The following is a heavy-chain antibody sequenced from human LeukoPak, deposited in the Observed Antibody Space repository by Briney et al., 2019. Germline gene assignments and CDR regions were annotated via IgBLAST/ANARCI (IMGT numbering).Heavy chain of an antibody. V-gene: IGHV3-73*01. D-gene: IGHD3-22*01. Sequence: GGSLRLSCAASGFTLSGSAMHWVRQASGKGLEWVGRIISKANTSETAHAASVRGRFTISRDESKNTAYLQMNSLKTEDTAVYYCTRRSTDDSSGYYSTWGQGTLVTVSS. CDR3: TRRSTDDSSGYYST. CDR1: GFTLSGSA. CDR2: IISKANTSET. J-gene: IGHJ5*02.